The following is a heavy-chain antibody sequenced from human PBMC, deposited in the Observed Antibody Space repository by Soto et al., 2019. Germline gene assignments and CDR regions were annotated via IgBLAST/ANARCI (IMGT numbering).Heavy chain of an antibody. Sequence: SETLSLTCTVSGYSISSGYHWAWIRQPPGKGLEWLGSVHYSGNTYYNPSLKSRITISVDTSKNQFSLKLSSVTAADTAVYYCAGGAYSSSWYWFDPWGQGTLVTVSS. CDR1: GYSISSGYH. CDR3: AGGAYSSSWYWFDP. J-gene: IGHJ5*02. CDR2: VHYSGNT. V-gene: IGHV4-38-2*02. D-gene: IGHD6-13*01.